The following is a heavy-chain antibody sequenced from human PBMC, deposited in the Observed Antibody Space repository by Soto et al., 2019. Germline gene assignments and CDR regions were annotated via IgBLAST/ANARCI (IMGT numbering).Heavy chain of an antibody. CDR3: ARDRFANGHFDY. V-gene: IGHV6-1*01. Sequence: PSQTLSLTCAISGDSVSSNSATWSWIRQSPSRGLERLGRTYYRSKWYSDYAVSVKSRITVNSDTSKNQFSLQLNSVTPEDTAVYYCARDRFANGHFDYWGQGTLVTVSS. CDR1: GDSVSSNSAT. J-gene: IGHJ4*02. CDR2: TYYRSKWYS. D-gene: IGHD2-8*01.